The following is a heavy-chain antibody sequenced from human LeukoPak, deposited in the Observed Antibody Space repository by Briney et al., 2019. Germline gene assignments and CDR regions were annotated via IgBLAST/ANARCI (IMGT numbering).Heavy chain of an antibody. J-gene: IGHJ6*02. CDR2: ISGDGSST. CDR1: GFTFSTYW. CDR3: ARSRNYAMDV. Sequence: GGSLRLSCAASGFTFSTYWMLWVRQAPGKGLVWVSRISGDGSSTIYADSVKGRFTISRDNAKNTLYLQMNSLRAEDTAVYYCARSRNYAMDVWGQGTTVTVSS. V-gene: IGHV3-74*01.